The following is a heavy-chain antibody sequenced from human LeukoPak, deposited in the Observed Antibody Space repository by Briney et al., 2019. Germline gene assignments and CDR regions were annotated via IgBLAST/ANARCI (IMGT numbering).Heavy chain of an antibody. CDR1: GFTVSSYA. Sequence: PGGSLRFSCAASGFTVSSYAMSWVRQAPGKGLEWVSGISGSGGSTYYADSVKGRFTISRDNSKNTLYLQMNSLRAEDTAVYYCAKDRYNSGSYYNSFDYWGQGTLVTVSS. CDR2: ISGSGGST. CDR3: AKDRYNSGSYYNSFDY. D-gene: IGHD3-10*01. V-gene: IGHV3-23*01. J-gene: IGHJ4*02.